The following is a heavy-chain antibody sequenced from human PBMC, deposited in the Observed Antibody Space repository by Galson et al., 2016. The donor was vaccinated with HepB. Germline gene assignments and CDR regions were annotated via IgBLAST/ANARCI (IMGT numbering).Heavy chain of an antibody. CDR1: GYSFAIYW. CDR2: IYPDDSDT. D-gene: IGHD3-3*01. V-gene: IGHV5-51*03. J-gene: IGHJ4*02. CDR3: AKSTNGFLESPFDY. Sequence: QSGAEVKKPGESLPISCKASGYSFAIYWIAWVRQMPGKGLEWMGIIYPDDSDTRYSPSFQGQVTISADKSITPAYLHWSSLKASDTAMYYCAKSTNGFLESPFDYWGQGTLVTVSS.